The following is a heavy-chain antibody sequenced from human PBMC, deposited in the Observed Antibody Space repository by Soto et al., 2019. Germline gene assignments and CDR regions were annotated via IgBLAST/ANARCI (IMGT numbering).Heavy chain of an antibody. V-gene: IGHV3-23*01. CDR1: GCTFSRYP. CDR2: ISGSGGST. CDR3: ARDPGKDEAIDY. Sequence: EGSLRVPCAASGCTFSRYPIRGVRQAPGKGLEWVSAISGSGGSTYYADSVEGRFTISRDNSKNTLYLQMNSLRAEDTAVYYCARDPGKDEAIDYWGQGT. J-gene: IGHJ4*02.